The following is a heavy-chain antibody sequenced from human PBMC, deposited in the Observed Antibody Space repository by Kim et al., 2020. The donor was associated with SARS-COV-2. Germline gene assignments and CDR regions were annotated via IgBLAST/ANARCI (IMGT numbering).Heavy chain of an antibody. D-gene: IGHD2-15*01. CDR2: ITPIFGAS. CDR1: GGELSTYT. Sequence: SVKVSCKASGGELSTYTISWVRQAPGQGLEWMAGITPIFGASKSKKKFQARVTIVADGSTSTVNKELSSLTSDDMAEYYCAIGGPPTFDYWGQGTLGTV. V-gene: IGHV1-69*01. J-gene: IGHJ4*02. CDR3: AIGGPPTFDY.